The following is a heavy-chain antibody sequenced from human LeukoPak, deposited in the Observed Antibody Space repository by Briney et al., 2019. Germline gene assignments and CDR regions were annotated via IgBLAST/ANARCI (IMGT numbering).Heavy chain of an antibody. CDR3: ARKGIGSSRYQNMDV. J-gene: IGHJ6*03. V-gene: IGHV3-30*01. CDR1: GFTFSSYA. D-gene: IGHD6-25*01. Sequence: GRSLRLSCAASGFTFSSYAMHWVRQAPGKGLEWVAVISYDGSNKYYADSVKGRFTISRDNSKNTLYLQMNSLRAEDTAVYYCARKGIGSSRYQNMDVWGKGTTVTVSS. CDR2: ISYDGSNK.